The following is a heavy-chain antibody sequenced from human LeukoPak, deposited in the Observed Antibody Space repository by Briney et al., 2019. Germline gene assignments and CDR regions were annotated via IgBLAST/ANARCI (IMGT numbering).Heavy chain of an antibody. CDR1: GFTFSSYG. CDR3: AKIFCGGSCNWFDP. Sequence: QPGRSLRLSCAASGFTFSSYGMHWVRQAPGKGLEWVAVISYDGSNKHYADSVKGRFTISRDNSKNTLYLQMSSLRAEDTAVYYCAKIFCGGSCNWFDPWGQGTLVTVSS. V-gene: IGHV3-30*18. D-gene: IGHD2-15*01. J-gene: IGHJ5*02. CDR2: ISYDGSNK.